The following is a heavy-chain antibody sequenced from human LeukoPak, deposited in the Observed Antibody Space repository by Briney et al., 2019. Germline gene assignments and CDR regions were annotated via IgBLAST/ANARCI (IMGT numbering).Heavy chain of an antibody. CDR2: ISSSSSYI. CDR1: GFTFSSYS. D-gene: IGHD5-12*01. V-gene: IGHV3-21*01. CDR3: ARDQVYSGYVFFDY. Sequence: GGSLRLSCAASGFTFSSYSMNWVRQAPGKGLEWVSSISSSSSYIYYADSVKGRFTISRDNAKNSLYLQMNSLRAEDTAVYYCARDQVYSGYVFFDYWGQGTLVTVSS. J-gene: IGHJ4*02.